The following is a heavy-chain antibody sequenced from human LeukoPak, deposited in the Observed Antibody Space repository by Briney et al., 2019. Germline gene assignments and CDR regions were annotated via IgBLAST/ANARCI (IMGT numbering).Heavy chain of an antibody. D-gene: IGHD1/OR15-1a*01. Sequence: ASVKVSCKASGYTFTYRYLHWVRQAPGQGLEWMGWINPKSGGTNYAQQFQGRVAMTRDTSISTAYMELSRLRSDDTAVYYCARDISPLGTPVFDYWGQGTLVTVSS. V-gene: IGHV1-2*02. J-gene: IGHJ4*02. CDR1: GYTFTYRY. CDR3: ARDISPLGTPVFDY. CDR2: INPKSGGT.